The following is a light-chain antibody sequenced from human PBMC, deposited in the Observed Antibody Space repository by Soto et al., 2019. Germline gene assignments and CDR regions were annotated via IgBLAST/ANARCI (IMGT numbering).Light chain of an antibody. CDR3: QQYNNWPPLT. V-gene: IGKV3-15*01. J-gene: IGKJ4*01. CDR2: GAS. Sequence: EIVLTQSPATLSVSPGEGATLSCRASQSVGSNLAWYQQRPGQAPRLLIYGASTRATAIPGRFSASGSGTEFTLTKSSLQSEDCAVYFCQQYNNWPPLTFGGGTKVEIK. CDR1: QSVGSN.